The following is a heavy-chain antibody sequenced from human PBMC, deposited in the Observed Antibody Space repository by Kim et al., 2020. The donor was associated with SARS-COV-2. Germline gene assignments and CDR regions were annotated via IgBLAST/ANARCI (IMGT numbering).Heavy chain of an antibody. CDR1: GGSFSGYY. CDR3: ARGLGKKLRY. J-gene: IGHJ4*02. V-gene: IGHV4-34*01. CDR2: INHSGST. D-gene: IGHD3-10*01. Sequence: SETLSLTCAVYGGSFSGYYWSWIRQPPGKGLEWIGEINHSGSTNYNPSLKSRVTISVDTSKNQFSLKLSSVTAADTAVYYCARGLGKKLRYWGQGTLVTVSS.